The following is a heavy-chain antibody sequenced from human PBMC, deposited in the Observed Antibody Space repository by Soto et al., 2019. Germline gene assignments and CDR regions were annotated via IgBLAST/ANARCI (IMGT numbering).Heavy chain of an antibody. Sequence: PSETLSLTCTISGGSISVYYWSWIRQPPGQALEWIGYIYDSGSSYYNPSLRSRVIISADTYKNQISLKLTSATAADTAVYYCARGVGSSPPRYWGRGTLVTVPQ. V-gene: IGHV4-59*01. J-gene: IGHJ4*02. CDR3: ARGVGSSPPRY. D-gene: IGHD1-26*01. CDR1: GGSISVYY. CDR2: IYDSGSS.